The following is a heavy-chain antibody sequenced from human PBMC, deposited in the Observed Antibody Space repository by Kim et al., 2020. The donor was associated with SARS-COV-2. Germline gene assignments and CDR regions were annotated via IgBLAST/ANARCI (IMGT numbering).Heavy chain of an antibody. CDR1: GFTFSSYS. V-gene: IGHV3-21*01. CDR2: ISSSSSYI. J-gene: IGHJ1*01. CDR3: AALTTIQH. D-gene: IGHD4-17*01. Sequence: GGSLRLSCAASGFTFSSYSRNWVRQAPGKGLEWVSSISSSSSYIYYADSVKGRFTISRDNAKNSLYLQINSLRAEDTAVYYWAALTTIQHWGQGTLVTVSS.